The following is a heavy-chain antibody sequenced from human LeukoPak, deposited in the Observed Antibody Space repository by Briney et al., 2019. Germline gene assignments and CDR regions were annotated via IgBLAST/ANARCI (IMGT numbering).Heavy chain of an antibody. CDR3: ARDNSIYDSDWFDAIDI. Sequence: PGGSLRLSCAASGFTFSNNWMTWVRQAPGKGLEWVASVKKDESEKYYVDSVKGRFTISRDNAKNSLYLQMNTLGGEDTAVYYCARDNSIYDSDWFDAIDIWGQGTMVTVSS. J-gene: IGHJ3*02. V-gene: IGHV3-7*01. D-gene: IGHD3-9*01. CDR2: VKKDESEK. CDR1: GFTFSNNW.